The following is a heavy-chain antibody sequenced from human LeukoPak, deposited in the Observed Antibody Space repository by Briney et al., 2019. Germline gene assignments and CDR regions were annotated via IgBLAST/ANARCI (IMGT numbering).Heavy chain of an antibody. CDR3: AKGFVLGAAKNYFDY. D-gene: IGHD2-21*02. CDR2: ISYDGTNK. CDR1: GFTFTNYA. J-gene: IGHJ4*02. V-gene: IGHV3-30-3*01. Sequence: GGSLRLSCAASGFTFTNYALHWVRQAPGKGLERVADISYDGTNKYYADSVKGRFTISRDNSKNTLSLQMNSLRAEDTALYYCAKGFVLGAAKNYFDYWGQGALVTVSS.